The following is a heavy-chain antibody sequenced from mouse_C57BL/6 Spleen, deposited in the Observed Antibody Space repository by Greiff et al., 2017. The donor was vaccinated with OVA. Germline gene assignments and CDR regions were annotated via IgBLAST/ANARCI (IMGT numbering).Heavy chain of an antibody. Sequence: QVQLQQSGAELARPGASVKLSCKASGYTFTSYGISWVKQRTGQGLEWIGEIYPRSGNTYYNEKFKGKATLTADKSSSTAYMELRSLTSEDSAVYFCAREGRGAWFAYWGQGTLVTVSA. V-gene: IGHV1-81*01. CDR2: IYPRSGNT. CDR1: GYTFTSYG. J-gene: IGHJ3*01. CDR3: AREGRGAWFAY.